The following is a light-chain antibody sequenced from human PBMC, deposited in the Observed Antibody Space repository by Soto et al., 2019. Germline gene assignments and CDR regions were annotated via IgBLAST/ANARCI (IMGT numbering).Light chain of an antibody. Sequence: EIVLTQSPGTLHLSPGERATLSCRATQSVISSTYVHWYQQKPGQAPRLLIRSASTRAPGVPDRFSASASGTDFTLTISRLEPEDFAVYHCQQYGSFGQGTKVDIK. V-gene: IGKV3-20*01. CDR2: SAS. CDR1: QSVISSTY. J-gene: IGKJ2*01. CDR3: QQYGS.